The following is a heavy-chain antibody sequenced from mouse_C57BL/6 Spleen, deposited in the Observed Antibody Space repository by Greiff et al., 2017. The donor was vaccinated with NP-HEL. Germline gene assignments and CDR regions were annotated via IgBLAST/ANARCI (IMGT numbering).Heavy chain of an antibody. J-gene: IGHJ2*01. CDR3: TRFGIYYYGGFDY. Sequence: VQLQESGAELVRPGASVTLSCKASGYTFTDYEMHWVKQTPVHGLEWIGAIDPETGGTAYNQKFKGKAILTADKSSSTAYMELRSLTSEDSAVYYGTRFGIYYYGGFDYWGQGTTLTVSS. D-gene: IGHD1-1*01. CDR2: IDPETGGT. V-gene: IGHV1-15*01. CDR1: GYTFTDYE.